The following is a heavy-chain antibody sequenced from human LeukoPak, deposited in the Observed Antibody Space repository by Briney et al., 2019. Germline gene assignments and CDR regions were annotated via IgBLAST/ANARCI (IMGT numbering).Heavy chain of an antibody. CDR2: ISYDGSNK. V-gene: IGHV3-30*18. J-gene: IGHJ4*02. Sequence: GGSLRLSCAASGFTFSSYGMHWVRQAPGKGLEWVAVISYDGSNKYYADSVKGRFTISGDNSKNTLYLQMNSLRAEDTAVYYCAKDRIAAAGVYYFDYWGQGTLVTVSS. CDR3: AKDRIAAAGVYYFDY. CDR1: GFTFSSYG. D-gene: IGHD6-13*01.